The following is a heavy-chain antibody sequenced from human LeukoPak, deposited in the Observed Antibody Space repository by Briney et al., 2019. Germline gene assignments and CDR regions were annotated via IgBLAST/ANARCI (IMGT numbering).Heavy chain of an antibody. CDR1: GYTFTSYD. CDR3: AIDFWSGTKTDY. D-gene: IGHD3-3*01. Sequence: EASVKVSCKASGYTFTSYDINWVQQATGQGLEWMGWMNPNSGNTGYAQKFQGRVTMTRNTSISTAYMELSSLRSEDTAVYYCAIDFWSGTKTDYWGQGTLVTVSS. CDR2: MNPNSGNT. V-gene: IGHV1-8*01. J-gene: IGHJ4*02.